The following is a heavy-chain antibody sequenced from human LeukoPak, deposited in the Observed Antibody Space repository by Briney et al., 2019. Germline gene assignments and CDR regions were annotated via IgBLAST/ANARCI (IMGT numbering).Heavy chain of an antibody. CDR3: ARDRTYYYDSSGYPLIDY. CDR1: GFTFSSYS. V-gene: IGHV3-21*01. D-gene: IGHD3-22*01. Sequence: GGSLRLSCAASGFTFSSYSMNWVRQAPGKGLEWVSSISSSSSYIYYADSVKGRFTISRDNAKNSLYLQMNSLRAEDTAVYYCARDRTYYYDSSGYPLIDYWGQGTLVTVSS. CDR2: ISSSSSYI. J-gene: IGHJ4*02.